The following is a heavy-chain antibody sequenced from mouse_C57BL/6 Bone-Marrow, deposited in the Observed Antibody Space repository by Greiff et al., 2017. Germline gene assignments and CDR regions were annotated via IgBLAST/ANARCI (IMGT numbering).Heavy chain of an antibody. CDR3: ARHEALDSSGFYFDY. CDR1: GYTFTEYT. V-gene: IGHV1-62-2*01. Sequence: LVKPGASVKLSCKASGYTFTEYTIHWVKQRSGQGLEWLGWFYPGSGSIKYNEKFKDKATLTADKSSSTVYMELSRLTSEDSAVYFCARHEALDSSGFYFDYWGQGTTLTVSS. J-gene: IGHJ2*01. CDR2: FYPGSGSI. D-gene: IGHD3-2*02.